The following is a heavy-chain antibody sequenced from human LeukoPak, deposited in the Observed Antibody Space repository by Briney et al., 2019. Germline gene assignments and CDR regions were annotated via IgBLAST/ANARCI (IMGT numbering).Heavy chain of an antibody. CDR3: TAAQLSRRSYYNYS. V-gene: IGHV3-15*01. Sequence: PGGSLRLSCAASGFTFNNARVGWVRQAPGKGLEWVGRIKSKTDGGTADYAAPVKGRFTISRDDSKNTMYLQMTSLKTDDTAVYFCTAAQLSRRSYYNYSWGQGTLVTVSS. D-gene: IGHD3-10*01. CDR2: IKSKTDGGTA. J-gene: IGHJ4*02. CDR1: GFTFNNAR.